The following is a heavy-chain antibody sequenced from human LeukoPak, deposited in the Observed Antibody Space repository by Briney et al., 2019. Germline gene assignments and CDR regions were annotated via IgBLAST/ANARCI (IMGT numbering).Heavy chain of an antibody. J-gene: IGHJ6*02. V-gene: IGHV1-8*01. CDR3: ARGTKIFGVGSAYYYYGMDV. Sequence: ASVKVSCKASGYTFTSYDINWVRQATGQGLEWMGWMNPNSGNTGYAQKFQGRVTMTRNTSISTAYMELSSLRSEDTAVYYCARGTKIFGVGSAYYYYGMDVWGQGTTVTVSS. CDR1: GYTFTSYD. D-gene: IGHD3-3*01. CDR2: MNPNSGNT.